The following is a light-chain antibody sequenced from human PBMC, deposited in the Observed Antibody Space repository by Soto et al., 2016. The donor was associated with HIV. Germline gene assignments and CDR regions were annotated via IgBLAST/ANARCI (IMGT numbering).Light chain of an antibody. CDR2: TAS. CDR3: LQDYNYPYT. V-gene: IGKV1-12*01. CDR1: QSISSW. J-gene: IGKJ2*01. Sequence: DIQMTQSPSSVSASVGDRVTITCRASQSISSWLAWYQQKPGKAPRLLIYTASSLGSGVPLRFSGSGSGTDFTLTISSLQPEDSASYFCLQDYNYPYTFGQGTKLEIK.